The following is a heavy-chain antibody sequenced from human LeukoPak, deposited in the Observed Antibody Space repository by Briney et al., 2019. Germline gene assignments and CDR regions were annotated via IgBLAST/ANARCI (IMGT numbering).Heavy chain of an antibody. J-gene: IGHJ6*03. CDR1: GDSISTYY. V-gene: IGHV4-59*01. CDR3: ARVTTGTKPGLGRGVYYYYYDMDV. D-gene: IGHD4-17*01. CDR2: IYYRVTS. Sequence: SETLSLTCTVSGDSISTYYWSWIRQPPGKGLEWIGYIYYRVTSAYNPSLKSRVTMSVDMSTRQISLKLSSVTAADTGVCYGARVTTGTKPGLGRGVYYYYYDMDVWGKGTTVTVSS.